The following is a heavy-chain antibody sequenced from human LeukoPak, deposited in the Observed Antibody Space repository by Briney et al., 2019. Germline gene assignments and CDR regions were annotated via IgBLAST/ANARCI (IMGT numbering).Heavy chain of an antibody. J-gene: IGHJ4*02. V-gene: IGHV1-18*04. CDR2: ISANNGEI. CDR3: ARGVRGYSYGWSFDY. D-gene: IGHD5-18*01. Sequence: ASVKVSCKASGYTFTNYGISWVRQAPGQGLEWMSWISANNGEIRYAQNFQGRVTMTTDTSTTTAYMELRSLRSDDTAVYYCARGVRGYSYGWSFDYWGQGTLVTVSS. CDR1: GYTFTNYG.